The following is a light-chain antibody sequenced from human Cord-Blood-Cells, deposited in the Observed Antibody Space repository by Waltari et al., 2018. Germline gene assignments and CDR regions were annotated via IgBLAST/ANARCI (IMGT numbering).Light chain of an antibody. J-gene: IGKJ2*01. V-gene: IGKV3-11*01. CDR3: QQRSNWPYT. CDR2: DAS. CDR1: QSVSSY. Sequence: EIVFTQSPATLFFSSGERATLSCRASQSVSSYLAWYQQKPGQAPRLLIYDASNRATGIPARFSGSGSGTDFTLTISSLEPEDFAVYYCQQRSNWPYTFGQGTKLEIK.